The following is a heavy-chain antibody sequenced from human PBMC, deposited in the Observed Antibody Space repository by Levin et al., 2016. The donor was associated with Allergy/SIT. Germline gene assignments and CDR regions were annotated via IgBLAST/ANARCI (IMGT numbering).Heavy chain of an antibody. V-gene: IGHV3-15*01. CDR2: IKSKADGGTT. J-gene: IGHJ4*02. CDR1: GFTFSRAW. CDR3: TSHNEDY. D-gene: IGHD2-8*01. Sequence: GESLKISCVASGFTFSRAWMSWVRQAPGKGLEWVGRIKSKADGGTTDYGAPVKGRFSMSRDDSENTLYLQMNSLKTEDTAVYFCTSHNEDYWGQGTLVSVSS.